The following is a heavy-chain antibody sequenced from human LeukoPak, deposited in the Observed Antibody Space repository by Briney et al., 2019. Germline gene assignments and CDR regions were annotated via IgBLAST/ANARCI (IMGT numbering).Heavy chain of an antibody. CDR3: ATLAGKTYGSGSQPTRNFDY. V-gene: IGHV3-23*01. CDR1: GFTFSSYA. J-gene: IGHJ4*02. D-gene: IGHD3-10*01. CDR2: ISGSGGST. Sequence: QAGGSLRLSCAASGFTFSSYAMSWVRQAPGKGLEWVSAISGSGGSTYYADSVKGRFTISRDNSKNTLYLQMNSLRAEDTAVYYCATLAGKTYGSGSQPTRNFDYWGQGTLVTVSS.